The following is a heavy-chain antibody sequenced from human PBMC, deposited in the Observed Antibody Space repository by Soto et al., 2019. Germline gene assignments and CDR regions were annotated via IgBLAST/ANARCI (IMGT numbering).Heavy chain of an antibody. Sequence: QVQLVESGGGVVQPGGSLRLSCTTSGFTFDTYGIHWVRQAPGKGLEWVAIIWYDGSNKYYADSVKGRFTISRDNSKNTLYLQMNSLRAEDTAVYYCARADCTGAYCYSWPFNYGVDVWGQGTTVTVSS. D-gene: IGHD2-15*01. CDR3: ARADCTGAYCYSWPFNYGVDV. J-gene: IGHJ6*02. V-gene: IGHV3-33*01. CDR1: GFTFDTYG. CDR2: IWYDGSNK.